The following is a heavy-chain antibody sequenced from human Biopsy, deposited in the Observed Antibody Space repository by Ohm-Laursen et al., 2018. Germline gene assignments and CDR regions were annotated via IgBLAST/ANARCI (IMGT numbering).Heavy chain of an antibody. CDR1: GFTFSSHA. CDR2: ITGVGGVT. D-gene: IGHD5-18*01. CDR3: AKWGTSMALYHFYGMDV. J-gene: IGHJ6*02. V-gene: IGHV3-23*01. Sequence: SLRLSCAAFGFTFSSHAMSWVRQAPATGLGWVSVITGVGGVTYYADPVKGRFTVSRDNSMNTMFLQMNSLRAQDAGTYYCAKWGTSMALYHFYGMDVWGQGTTVSVSS.